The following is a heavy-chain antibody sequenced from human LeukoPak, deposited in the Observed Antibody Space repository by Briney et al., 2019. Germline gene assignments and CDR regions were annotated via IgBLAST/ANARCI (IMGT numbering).Heavy chain of an antibody. J-gene: IGHJ4*02. V-gene: IGHV4-59*08. CDR1: GGSISSYY. Sequence: PSETLSLTCTVSGGSISSYYWSWIRQPPGKGLEWIGYIYYSGSTNYNPSLKSRVTISVDTSKNQFSLKLSSVTAADTAVYYCVAISLALFDYWGQGTLVTVSS. CDR2: IYYSGST. D-gene: IGHD3-16*02. CDR3: VAISLALFDY.